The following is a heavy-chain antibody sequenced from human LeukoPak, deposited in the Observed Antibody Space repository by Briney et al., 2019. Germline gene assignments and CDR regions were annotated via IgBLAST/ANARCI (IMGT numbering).Heavy chain of an antibody. D-gene: IGHD2-2*01. CDR1: GGSISSYY. Sequence: SETLSLTCTVSGGSISSYYWSWIRHPPGKGLEWIGCIYYSGSTNYNPSLKSRVTISVDTFKNQFSLKLSSVTAADTAVYYCARVPPAYCSSTSCYSLKPSYYYYGMDVWGQGTTVTVSS. CDR2: IYYSGST. V-gene: IGHV4-59*01. J-gene: IGHJ6*02. CDR3: ARVPPAYCSSTSCYSLKPSYYYYGMDV.